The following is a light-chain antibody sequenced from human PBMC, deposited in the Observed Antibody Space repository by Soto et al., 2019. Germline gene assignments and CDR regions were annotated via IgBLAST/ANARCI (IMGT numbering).Light chain of an antibody. CDR3: QQFSSYPLT. CDR1: QTVRNNY. Sequence: ELVLTQSRETMSSTPDETATLSRTGSQTVRNNYLAWYQQKPGQAPRLLIYDASSRATGIPDRFSGGGSGTDFTLTISRLEPEDFAVYYCQQFSSYPLTFGGGTKVDIK. CDR2: DAS. J-gene: IGKJ4*01. V-gene: IGKV3-20*01.